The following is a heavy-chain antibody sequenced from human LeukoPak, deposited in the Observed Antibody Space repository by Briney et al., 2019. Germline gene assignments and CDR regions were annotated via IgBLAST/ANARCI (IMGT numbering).Heavy chain of an antibody. J-gene: IGHJ6*03. CDR3: ARSAPYDILKYYYMDV. CDR2: MNPNSGNT. D-gene: IGHD3-9*01. Sequence: ASVKVSCKASGYTFTSFDINWVRQATGQGLEWMGWMNPNSGNTGYAQKFQGRVTITRNTSISTAYMELSSLRSEDTAVYYCARSAPYDILKYYYMDVWGKGTTVTVSS. CDR1: GYTFTSFD. V-gene: IGHV1-8*03.